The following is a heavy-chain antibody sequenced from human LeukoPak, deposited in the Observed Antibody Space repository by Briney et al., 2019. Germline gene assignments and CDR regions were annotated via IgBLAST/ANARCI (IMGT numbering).Heavy chain of an antibody. Sequence: PGGSLRLSCAASGFTFSTYEMNWVRQAPGEGVEWISFISNTGKTIYYADSVKGRLTISRDNAQNSLFLQLNSLRAEDTAVYYCARGLYSNSGGWFDSWGQGTLVTVSS. CDR3: ARGLYSNSGGWFDS. D-gene: IGHD6-13*01. CDR2: ISNTGKTI. V-gene: IGHV3-48*03. CDR1: GFTFSTYE. J-gene: IGHJ5*01.